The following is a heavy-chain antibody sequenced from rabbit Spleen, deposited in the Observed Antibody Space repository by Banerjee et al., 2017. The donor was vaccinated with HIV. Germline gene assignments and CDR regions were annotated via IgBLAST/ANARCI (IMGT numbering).Heavy chain of an antibody. D-gene: IGHD4-1*01. V-gene: IGHV1S47*01. J-gene: IGHJ3*01. CDR3: ARAIVPWLGLTRLDL. CDR2: IYAAKGST. Sequence: QEQLVESGGDLVQPEGSLTLTCTASGIDFTKYYISWVRQAPGKGLEWIGIIYAAKGSTDDASWVNGRFTISSDNAQSTVDLKMTSLTAADTATYFCARAIVPWLGLTRLDLWGQGTLVTVS. CDR1: GIDFTKYY.